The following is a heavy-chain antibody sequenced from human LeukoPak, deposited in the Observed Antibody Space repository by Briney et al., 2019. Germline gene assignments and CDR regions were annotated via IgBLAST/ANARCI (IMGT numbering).Heavy chain of an antibody. V-gene: IGHV1-2*06. D-gene: IGHD5-18*01. CDR3: ARERRGYSSDY. CDR1: GYTFTGYY. J-gene: IGHJ4*02. CDR2: INPNSGGT. Sequence: ASVKVSCKASGYTFTGYYMHWVRQAPGQGLEWMGRINPNSGGTNYAQKFQGRVTITADESTSTAYMELSSLRSGDTAVYYCARERRGYSSDYWGQGTLVTVSS.